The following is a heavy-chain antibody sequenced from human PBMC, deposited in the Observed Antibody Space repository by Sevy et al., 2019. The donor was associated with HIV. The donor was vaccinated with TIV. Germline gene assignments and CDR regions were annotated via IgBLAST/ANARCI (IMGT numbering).Heavy chain of an antibody. CDR1: SGSIGNYY. CDR2: IYYSGNT. V-gene: IGHV4-59*08. D-gene: IGHD3-16*01. Sequence: SETLSLTCSVSSGSIGNYYWYWIRQPPGRGLEWLGLIYYSGNTNYNPSLKSRVTMSIDTSKNQFSLGLSSLTAADTAVYYCARRAFLGGYFDSCGQGILVTVSS. J-gene: IGHJ4*03. CDR3: ARRAFLGGYFDS.